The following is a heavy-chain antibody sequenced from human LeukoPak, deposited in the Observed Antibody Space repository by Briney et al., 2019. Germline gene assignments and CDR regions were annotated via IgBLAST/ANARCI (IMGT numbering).Heavy chain of an antibody. CDR3: ARDSSTGLWSHYMDV. CDR1: GFTFSSYW. Sequence: RGSLRLSCAASGFTFSSYWMTWVRQAPGKGLEWVANIKQDGSEKYYVDSVKGRFTVSRDNAKNSLYLQMNSLRAEDTAVFYCARDSSTGLWSHYMDVWGKGTTVTVSS. CDR2: IKQDGSEK. V-gene: IGHV3-7*01. D-gene: IGHD3-3*01. J-gene: IGHJ6*03.